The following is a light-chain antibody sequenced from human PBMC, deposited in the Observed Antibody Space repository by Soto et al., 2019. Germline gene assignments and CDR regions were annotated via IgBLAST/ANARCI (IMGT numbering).Light chain of an antibody. V-gene: IGLV5-45*03. CDR3: MIWHSSAPA. CDR2: YKSDSDK. J-gene: IGLJ2*01. Sequence: QPVLTQPSSLSASPGTSASLTCTLRSGINVGTYRIYWYQQKPGSPPQYLLRYKSDSDKQQGSGVPSRFSGSKGASANAGILLISGLQSEDEADYYCMIWHSSAPAFGGGTKVTVL. CDR1: SGINVGTYR.